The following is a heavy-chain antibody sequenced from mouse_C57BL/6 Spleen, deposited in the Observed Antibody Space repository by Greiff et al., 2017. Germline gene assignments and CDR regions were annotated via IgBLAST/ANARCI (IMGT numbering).Heavy chain of an antibody. Sequence: EVQLVESGGGLVKPGGSLQLSCAASGFTFSDYGMHWVRQAPAQGLEWVAYISSGSSTIYYADTVQGRFTISRDNAKTTLFLQMTSRWSEDTAMYYCARWGGWAYWGQGTLVTVSA. J-gene: IGHJ3*01. CDR1: GFTFSDYG. CDR2: ISSGSSTI. V-gene: IGHV5-17*01. CDR3: ARWGGWAY.